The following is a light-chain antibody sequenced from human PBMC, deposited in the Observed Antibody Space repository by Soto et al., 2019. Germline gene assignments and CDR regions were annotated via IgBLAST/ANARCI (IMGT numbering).Light chain of an antibody. Sequence: EIVLTQSPGTLSLSPGERATLSCRASQSVSSSYLAWYQQRPGQAPRLLIYGASNRATGIPDRFSGGGSGTDFTLTISRLEPEDFAMYYCQQYGSSSPTTFGQGTRLEIE. CDR3: QQYGSSSPTT. V-gene: IGKV3-20*01. J-gene: IGKJ5*01. CDR1: QSVSSSY. CDR2: GAS.